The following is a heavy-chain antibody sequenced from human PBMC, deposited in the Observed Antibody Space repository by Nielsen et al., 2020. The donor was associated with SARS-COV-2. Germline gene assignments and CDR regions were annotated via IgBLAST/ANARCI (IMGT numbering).Heavy chain of an antibody. V-gene: IGHV3-11*04. CDR3: ASGPTVSSGYYFGY. Sequence: GESLKISCAASGFTFSDYYMSWIRQAPGKGLEWVSYISSSGSTIYYADSVKGRFTISRDNAKNSLYLQMNSLRAEDTAVYYCASGPTVSSGYYFGYWGQGTLVTVSS. CDR2: ISSSGSTI. CDR1: GFTFSDYY. D-gene: IGHD3-22*01. J-gene: IGHJ4*02.